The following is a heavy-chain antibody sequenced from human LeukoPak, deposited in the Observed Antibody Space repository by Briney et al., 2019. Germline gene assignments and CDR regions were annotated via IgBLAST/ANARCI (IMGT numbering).Heavy chain of an antibody. CDR2: ISGSGGST. Sequence: PGGSLRLSCAASGFTFSSYAMSWVRQAPGKGLEWVSAISGSGGSTYYADSVKGRFTISRDNSKNTLYLQMNSLRAEDTAVYYCAKDRGVVTAISAEYFQHWGQGTLVTVSS. V-gene: IGHV3-23*01. CDR3: AKDRGVVTAISAEYFQH. CDR1: GFTFSSYA. J-gene: IGHJ1*01. D-gene: IGHD2-21*02.